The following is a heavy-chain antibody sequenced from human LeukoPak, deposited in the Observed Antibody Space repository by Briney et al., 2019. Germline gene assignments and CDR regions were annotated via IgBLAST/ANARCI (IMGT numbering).Heavy chain of an antibody. V-gene: IGHV1-69*13. CDR3: ASNPRDGVVIIPSLGYYYGMDV. D-gene: IGHD3-3*01. Sequence: GASVKVSCKASGGTFSSYAISWVRQAPGQGLEWMGGIIPIFGTANYAQKFQGRVTITADESTSTAYMELSRLRSEDTAVYYCASNPRDGVVIIPSLGYYYGMDVWGQGTTVTVSS. CDR1: GGTFSSYA. J-gene: IGHJ6*02. CDR2: IIPIFGTA.